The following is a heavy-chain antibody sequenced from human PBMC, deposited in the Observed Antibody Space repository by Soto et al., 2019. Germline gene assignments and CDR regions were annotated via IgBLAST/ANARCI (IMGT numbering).Heavy chain of an antibody. CDR2: IYYSGST. Sequence: SETLSLTCTVSGGSISSSSYYWGWIRQPPGKGLEWIGSIYYSGSTYYNPSLKSRVTISVDTSKNQFSLKLSSVTAADTAVYYCARGDYSNSKNWFDPWGQGTLVTVSS. CDR1: GGSISSSSYY. D-gene: IGHD4-4*01. CDR3: ARGDYSNSKNWFDP. V-gene: IGHV4-39*07. J-gene: IGHJ5*02.